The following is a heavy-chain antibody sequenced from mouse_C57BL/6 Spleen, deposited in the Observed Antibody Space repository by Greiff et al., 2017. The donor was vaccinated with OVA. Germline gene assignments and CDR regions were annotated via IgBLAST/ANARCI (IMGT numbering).Heavy chain of an antibody. CDR3: ARVTTRRRGYFDV. D-gene: IGHD2-12*01. V-gene: IGHV1-9*01. J-gene: IGHJ1*03. CDR2: ILPGSVST. Sequence: QVQLQQSGAELMKPGASVKLSCKATGYTFTGYWIEWVKQRPGHGLEWIGEILPGSVSTNYKEKFKGKATFTADTSSNTAYMQLSSLTTEDSAIDYCARVTTRRRGYFDVWGTGTTVTVSS. CDR1: GYTFTGYW.